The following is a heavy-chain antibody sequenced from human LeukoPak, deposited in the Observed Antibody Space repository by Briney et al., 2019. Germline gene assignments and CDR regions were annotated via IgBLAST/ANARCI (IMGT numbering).Heavy chain of an antibody. CDR2: IYSSGTT. J-gene: IGHJ4*02. V-gene: IGHV4-39*07. Sequence: SETLSLTCTVSGGSISNRNYYWDWLRQPPGEQLEWIGSIYSSGTTYYNPSLKSRVTISVATSKNQFSLKLSSVTAADTAVYYCAGDSGSGWYSAIWGQGTLVSVSS. CDR3: AGDSGSGWYSAI. D-gene: IGHD6-19*01. CDR1: GGSISNRNYY.